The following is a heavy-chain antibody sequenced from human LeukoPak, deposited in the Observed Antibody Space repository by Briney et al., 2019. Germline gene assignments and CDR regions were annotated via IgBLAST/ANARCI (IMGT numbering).Heavy chain of an antibody. CDR3: ARVRASYAGSSGASDI. Sequence: ASVKVSCKASGYTFTSYGISWVRQAPGQGLEWMGWISAYNGNTNYAQKLQGRVTMTTDTSTSTAYMELRSLGSDDTAVYYCARVRASYAGSSGASDIWGQGTMVTVSS. J-gene: IGHJ3*02. CDR1: GYTFTSYG. D-gene: IGHD6-19*01. V-gene: IGHV1-18*01. CDR2: ISAYNGNT.